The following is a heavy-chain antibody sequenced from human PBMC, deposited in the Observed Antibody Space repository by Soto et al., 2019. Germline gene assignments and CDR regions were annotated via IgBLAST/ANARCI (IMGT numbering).Heavy chain of an antibody. CDR2: ISYDGNYK. D-gene: IGHD3-22*01. J-gene: IGHJ4*02. Sequence: QVQLVDSGGGVVQPGRSLILSCASSGFTFSSYGMHWVRQAPGKGLEWVAIISYDGNYKYYADSVKGRFTISRDNSKNTLYLQMNSLRAEDTAVYYCGKVSTYYYDSTFDYWGQGTLVTVSS. CDR3: GKVSTYYYDSTFDY. V-gene: IGHV3-30*18. CDR1: GFTFSSYG.